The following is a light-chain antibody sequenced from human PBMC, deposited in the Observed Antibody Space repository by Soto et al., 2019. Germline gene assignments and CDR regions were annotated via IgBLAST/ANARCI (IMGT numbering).Light chain of an antibody. Sequence: EIVLTQSPATLSLSPGERATLSCRTRQSVSKYFAWYQQKPGRAPRLLIYDASSRATGIPARFIGSGSGTDFPLTISGLEPEDFAIYYCQQRSNCPITFGQGTRLEIK. CDR2: DAS. CDR3: QQRSNCPIT. CDR1: QSVSKY. V-gene: IGKV3-11*01. J-gene: IGKJ5*01.